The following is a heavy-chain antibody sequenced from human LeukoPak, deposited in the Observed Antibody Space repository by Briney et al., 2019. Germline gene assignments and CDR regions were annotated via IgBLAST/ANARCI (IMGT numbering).Heavy chain of an antibody. V-gene: IGHV3-11*01. CDR2: ISSSGSTI. J-gene: IGHJ4*02. Sequence: GGSLRLSCAASGFTFSDYYMSWIRQAPGKGLEWVSYISSSGSTIYYADSVKSRFTISRDNAKNSLYLQMNSLRAEDTAVYYCARGASYSSSWLTYFDYWGQGTLVTVSS. CDR1: GFTFSDYY. D-gene: IGHD6-13*01. CDR3: ARGASYSSSWLTYFDY.